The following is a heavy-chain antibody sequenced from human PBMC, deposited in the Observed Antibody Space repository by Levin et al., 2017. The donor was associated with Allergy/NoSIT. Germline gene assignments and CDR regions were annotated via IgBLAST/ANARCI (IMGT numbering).Heavy chain of an antibody. J-gene: IGHJ4*02. Sequence: RPGGSLRLSCAASGFTFSNYAMHWVRQAPGKGLEWVGVISDDGSSEFYIDSVKGRFTISRDNAKNSLYLQMNSLRAEDTAIYYCARGRVPNDYWGQGTLVTVSS. V-gene: IGHV3-30-3*01. CDR1: GFTFSNYA. CDR3: ARGRVPNDY. CDR2: ISDDGSSE. D-gene: IGHD3-10*01.